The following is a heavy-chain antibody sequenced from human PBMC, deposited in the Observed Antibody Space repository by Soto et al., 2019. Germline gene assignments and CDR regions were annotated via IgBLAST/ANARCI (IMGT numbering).Heavy chain of an antibody. CDR1: GFTFSDHY. J-gene: IGHJ4*02. CDR3: ATSASRPYNRWSGFDF. Sequence: EVQLVESGGGLVQPGGSLRVSCAASGFTFSDHYMEWVRQAPGKGLEWVGRIRNRIYSFTTEYAASVKDRFTISRDNSRNSLSLQMNSLKTEDTAVYYCATSASRPYNRWSGFDFWGQGTLVSVSS. D-gene: IGHD1-1*01. V-gene: IGHV3-72*01. CDR2: IRNRIYSFTT.